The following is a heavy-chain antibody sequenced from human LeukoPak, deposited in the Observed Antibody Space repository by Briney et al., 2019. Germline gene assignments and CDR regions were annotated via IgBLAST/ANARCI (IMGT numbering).Heavy chain of an antibody. V-gene: IGHV4-34*01. Sequence: SETLSLTCAVHGGPFNGYYWSWIRQPPGKGLEWIGEINDSRSTKYNPSLKSRVTISVDTSKNQFSLKLNSVTAADTAVYYCARGPPVVYDVLTGYYRFDYWGQGTLVTVSS. CDR2: INDSRST. D-gene: IGHD3-9*01. CDR3: ARGPPVVYDVLTGYYRFDY. CDR1: GGPFNGYY. J-gene: IGHJ4*02.